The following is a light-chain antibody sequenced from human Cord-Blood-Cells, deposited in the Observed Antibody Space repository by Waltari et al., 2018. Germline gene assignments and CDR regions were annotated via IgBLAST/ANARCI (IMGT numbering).Light chain of an antibody. J-gene: IGLJ3*02. Sequence: QSALTQPASVSGSPGQSITISCTGTSSDVGSYNLVSWYQQHPGKAPKLMIYEASTRPTGVSNRFAGSKSGNTASLTISGLQADDEADYYCCSYAGSSTWVFGGGTKLTVL. V-gene: IGLV2-23*01. CDR2: EAS. CDR1: SSDVGSYNL. CDR3: CSYAGSSTWV.